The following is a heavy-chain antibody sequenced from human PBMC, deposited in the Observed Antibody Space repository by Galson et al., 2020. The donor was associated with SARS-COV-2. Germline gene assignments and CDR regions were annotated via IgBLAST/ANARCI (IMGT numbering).Heavy chain of an antibody. D-gene: IGHD3-22*01. V-gene: IGHV1-8*01. J-gene: IGHJ4*02. CDR3: ARMGLIGGYYSARPDY. CDR2: MNPNTGNT. Sequence: ASVKVSCKTSGYTFINDDINWVRQAAGQGLEWMGWMNPNTGNTGYAQKFQGRVTMTRDTSISTAYLELRSLRSEDTAVYYCARMGLIGGYYSARPDYWGQGTLVTVSS. CDR1: GYTFINDD.